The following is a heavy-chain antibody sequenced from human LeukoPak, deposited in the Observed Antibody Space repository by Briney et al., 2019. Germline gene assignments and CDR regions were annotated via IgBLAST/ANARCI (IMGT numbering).Heavy chain of an antibody. J-gene: IGHJ4*02. CDR1: GFAFSNYF. CDR2: INQDGSGT. Sequence: HTGGSLRLSCAASGFAFSNYFMSWVRRAPGKGLEWVGHINQDGSGTYYIDSVKGRFTISRDNARSSLYLQMSSLRAEDTAVYYCAKNLDGVATYFDYWGQGTLVTVSS. D-gene: IGHD5-12*01. CDR3: AKNLDGVATYFDY. V-gene: IGHV3-7*01.